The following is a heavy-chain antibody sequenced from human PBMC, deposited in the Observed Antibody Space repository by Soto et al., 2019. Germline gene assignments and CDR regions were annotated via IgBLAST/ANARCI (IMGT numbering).Heavy chain of an antibody. CDR2: INQDGTKN. J-gene: IGHJ4*02. Sequence: EVQLVESGGGLVQRGGSLRLSCAASGFSFSNYWMTWVRQPPGKGLEWVASINQDGTKNFYVDSVKGRFTISRDNAKNSFFLQMITLRAEDTAVYYCARWQSSDWYLDIWGQGTLVSVSS. D-gene: IGHD6-19*01. V-gene: IGHV3-7*03. CDR3: ARWQSSDWYLDI. CDR1: GFSFSNYW.